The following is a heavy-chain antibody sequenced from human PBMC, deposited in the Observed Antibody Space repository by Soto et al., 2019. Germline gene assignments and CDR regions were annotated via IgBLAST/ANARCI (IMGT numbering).Heavy chain of an antibody. CDR2: IIPILGIA. Sequence: QVQLVQSGAEVKKPRSSVKVSCKASGGTFSSYTISWVRQAPGQGLEWMGRIIPILGIANYAQKFQGRVTITADKSTSTAYMELSSLRSEDTAVYYCASPAPRYCSGGSCYRNWYFDLWGRGTLVTVSS. V-gene: IGHV1-69*02. CDR3: ASPAPRYCSGGSCYRNWYFDL. J-gene: IGHJ2*01. D-gene: IGHD2-15*01. CDR1: GGTFSSYT.